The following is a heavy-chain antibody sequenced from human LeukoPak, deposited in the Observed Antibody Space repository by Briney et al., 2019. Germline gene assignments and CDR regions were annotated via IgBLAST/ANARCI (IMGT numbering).Heavy chain of an antibody. CDR3: AREVPFDY. CDR1: GFTFSGSA. J-gene: IGHJ4*02. V-gene: IGHV3-30*04. Sequence: GGALRLSCAASGFTFSGSAVHSVRQAPGKGLEWVAFISYDGSNKYYADSVKGRFTISKDNSKTTLYLQMNSLRTEDTAVYYCAREVPFDYWGQGTLVTVSS. CDR2: ISYDGSNK. D-gene: IGHD3-10*01.